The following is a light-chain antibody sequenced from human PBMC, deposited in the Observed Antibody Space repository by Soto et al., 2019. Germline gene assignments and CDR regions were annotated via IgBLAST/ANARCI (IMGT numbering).Light chain of an antibody. CDR2: DAS. CDR3: RYRTNRP. CDR1: QSVSSY. Sequence: EIVMTQSPATLSVSPGERATLSCRASQSVSSYLAWYQQKPGRAPRLLIFDASNRATGIPARFSGSGSGTDFTITSIRLEPEDSAVYYWRYRTNRPFGQGTRLEI. J-gene: IGKJ5*01. V-gene: IGKV3-11*01.